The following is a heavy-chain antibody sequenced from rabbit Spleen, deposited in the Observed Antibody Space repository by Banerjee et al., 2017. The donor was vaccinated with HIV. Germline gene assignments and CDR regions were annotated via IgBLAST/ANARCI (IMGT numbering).Heavy chain of an antibody. Sequence: QEQLVESGGGLVQPEGSLTLTCTASGFTISSRYWMCWVRQAPGKGLEWIARIYGGSSDNTNYASWAKGRFTISKTSSTTVTLQMTSLTAADTATYFCARDSYDDYGDYDLWGPGTLVTVS. D-gene: IGHD2-1*01. CDR3: ARDSYDDYGDYDL. V-gene: IGHV1S45*01. J-gene: IGHJ4*01. CDR1: GFTISSRYW. CDR2: IYGGSSDNT.